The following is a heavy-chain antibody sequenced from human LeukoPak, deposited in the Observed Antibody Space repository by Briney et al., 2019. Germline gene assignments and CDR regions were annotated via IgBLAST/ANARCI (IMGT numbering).Heavy chain of an antibody. D-gene: IGHD3-3*01. CDR3: ARDPAYYDFWSGYYLTFDY. Sequence: ASVKVSCKASGYTFTSYGISWVRQAPGQGLEWMGWISAYNGNTNYAQKLQGRVTMTTDTSTNTAYMELRSLRSDDTAVYYCARDPAYYDFWSGYYLTFDYWGQGTLVTVSS. CDR1: GYTFTSYG. J-gene: IGHJ4*02. V-gene: IGHV1-18*01. CDR2: ISAYNGNT.